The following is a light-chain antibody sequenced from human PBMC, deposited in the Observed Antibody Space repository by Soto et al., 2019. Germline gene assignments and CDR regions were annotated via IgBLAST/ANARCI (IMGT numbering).Light chain of an antibody. CDR2: GAS. J-gene: IGKJ5*01. CDR1: QSVSSSY. CDR3: QQYGSSST. V-gene: IGKV3-20*01. Sequence: EIELTQSPATLSLSPGETATLSCRASQSVSSSYLAWYQQKPGQAPRLLIYGASSRPTGIPDRFSGSGSGTDFTLTISRLEPEDFAVYYCQQYGSSSTFGQGTRLEIK.